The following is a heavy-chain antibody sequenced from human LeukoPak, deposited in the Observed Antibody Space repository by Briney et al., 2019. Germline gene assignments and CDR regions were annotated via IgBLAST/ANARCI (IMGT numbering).Heavy chain of an antibody. CDR3: ARDLYGDYVDY. V-gene: IGHV4-61*02. D-gene: IGHD4-17*01. Sequence: SETLSLTCTVSGGSISSGSYYWSWLRQPAGTGLEWIGRIYTSGSTNYNPSLKSRVTISVDTSKNQFSLKLSSVTAADTAVYYCARDLYGDYVDYWGQGTLVTVSS. J-gene: IGHJ4*02. CDR1: GGSISSGSYY. CDR2: IYTSGST.